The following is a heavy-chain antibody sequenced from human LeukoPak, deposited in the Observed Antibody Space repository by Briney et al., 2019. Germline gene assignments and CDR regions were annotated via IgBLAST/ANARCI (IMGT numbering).Heavy chain of an antibody. Sequence: GGSLRLSCAASGFTFSSYAMNWVRQAPGKGLEWVSTISGSGDSTSYADSVKGRFTISRDSSKNTLYLQMSSLRAEDTAVYYCARDGYSSGWALDYWGQGTLVTVSS. CDR2: ISGSGDST. D-gene: IGHD6-19*01. J-gene: IGHJ4*02. CDR3: ARDGYSSGWALDY. CDR1: GFTFSSYA. V-gene: IGHV3-23*01.